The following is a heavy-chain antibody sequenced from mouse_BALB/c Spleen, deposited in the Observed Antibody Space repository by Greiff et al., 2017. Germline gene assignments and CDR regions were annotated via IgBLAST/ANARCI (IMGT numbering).Heavy chain of an antibody. J-gene: IGHJ2*01. CDR1: GYSFTSYW. CDR3: ASGYDGYFDY. CDR2: IHPSDNET. V-gene: IGHV1-74*01. D-gene: IGHD2-14*01. Sequence: QVQLQQPGAELVRPGASVKLSCKASGYSFTSYWMNWVKQRPGQGLEWIGMIHPSDNETRLNQKFKDKATLTVDKSSSTAYMQRSIPTSEDSAVYYCASGYDGYFDYWGQGTTLTVSS.